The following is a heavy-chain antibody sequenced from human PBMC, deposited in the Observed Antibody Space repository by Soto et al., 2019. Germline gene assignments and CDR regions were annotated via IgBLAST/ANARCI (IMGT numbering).Heavy chain of an antibody. CDR1: GFTFTNFA. CDR2: ISASGRDT. CDR3: SRSLNS. V-gene: IGHV3-23*01. Sequence: PGGSLRLSCAASGFTFTNFAMSWVRQAPGRGLEWVSGISASGRDTYYADSVKDRFTVSRDNSKNTLYLQMSSLTAEDSALYYCSRSLNSWGQGTLVTVSS. J-gene: IGHJ4*02.